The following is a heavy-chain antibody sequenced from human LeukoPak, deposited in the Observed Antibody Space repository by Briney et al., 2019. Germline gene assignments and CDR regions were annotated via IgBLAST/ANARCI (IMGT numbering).Heavy chain of an antibody. D-gene: IGHD3-9*01. CDR3: ARQNRPYDILTGYHPGWFDP. CDR2: IYHSGST. Sequence: SETLSLTCTVSGYSISSGYYWGWIRQPPGKGLEWIGSIYHSGSTYYNPSLKSRVTISVDTSKNQFSLKLSSVTAADTAVYYCARQNRPYDILTGYHPGWFDPWGQGTLVTVSS. J-gene: IGHJ5*02. CDR1: GYSISSGYY. V-gene: IGHV4-38-2*02.